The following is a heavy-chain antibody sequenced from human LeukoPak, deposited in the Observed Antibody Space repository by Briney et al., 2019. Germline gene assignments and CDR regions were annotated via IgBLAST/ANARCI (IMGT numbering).Heavy chain of an antibody. CDR3: ARDLESSGWYWGHAFDI. V-gene: IGHV1-69*04. CDR1: GGTLSSYA. Sequence: SSVKVSCQASGGTLSSYAIRGVRQAPGQGLEWMGRILPILGIANYAQKFQGRVTITADKPTSTAYMELSSLRSEDTAVYYCARDLESSGWYWGHAFDIWGQGTMVTVSS. D-gene: IGHD6-19*01. J-gene: IGHJ3*02. CDR2: ILPILGIA.